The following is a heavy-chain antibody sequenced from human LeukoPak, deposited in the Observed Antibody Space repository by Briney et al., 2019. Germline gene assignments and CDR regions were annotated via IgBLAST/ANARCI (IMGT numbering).Heavy chain of an antibody. CDR3: ARVVRSRAFFDY. D-gene: IGHD3-10*01. CDR1: GGSISSGGYS. Sequence: SETLSLTCAVSGGSISSGGYSWGWIRQPPGKGLEWIVYIYHSGSTYYNPSLKSRVTISVDRSKNQFSLKLSSVTAADTAVYYCARVVRSRAFFDYWGQGTLVTVSS. CDR2: IYHSGST. J-gene: IGHJ4*02. V-gene: IGHV4-30-2*01.